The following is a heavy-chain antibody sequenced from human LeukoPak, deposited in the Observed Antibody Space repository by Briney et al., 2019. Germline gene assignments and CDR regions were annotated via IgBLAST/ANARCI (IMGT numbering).Heavy chain of an antibody. V-gene: IGHV1-2*02. CDR3: ARDLEQLVPLFDY. D-gene: IGHD6-6*01. J-gene: IGHJ4*02. CDR1: GYTFTGYY. Sequence: ASVKVSCKASGYTFTGYYMHWVRQAPGQGLEWMGWINPNSGGTNYAQKFQGRVTMTRDTSISTAYMELSRLRSDDTAVYYCARDLEQLVPLFDYWGQGTLVTVPS. CDR2: INPNSGGT.